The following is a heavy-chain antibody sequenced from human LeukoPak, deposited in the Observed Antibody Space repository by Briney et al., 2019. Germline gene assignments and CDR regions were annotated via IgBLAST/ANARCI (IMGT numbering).Heavy chain of an antibody. Sequence: SETLSLTCTVSGGSISSDYWSWIRQPPGKGPEWIGYIYYSGSTKYNASLKSRVTISLDTSKNQFSLKLSSVTAADTAVYYCARLYGSGVDCWGQGTLVTVSS. D-gene: IGHD3-10*01. CDR2: IYYSGST. J-gene: IGHJ4*02. CDR1: GGSISSDY. CDR3: ARLYGSGVDC. V-gene: IGHV4-59*01.